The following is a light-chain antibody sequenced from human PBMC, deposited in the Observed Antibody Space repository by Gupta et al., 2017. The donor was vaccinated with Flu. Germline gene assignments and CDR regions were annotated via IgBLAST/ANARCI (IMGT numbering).Light chain of an antibody. Sequence: SLGERATINCKSSQSVLYSSNNKNYLAWYQQKPGQPPKLLIYWAPTRESGVPDRFSGSGSGTDFTLTISSLQAEDVAVYYCQQYYSTPLTFGGGTKVEIK. CDR3: QQYYSTPLT. V-gene: IGKV4-1*01. CDR2: WAP. J-gene: IGKJ4*01. CDR1: QSVLYSSNNKNY.